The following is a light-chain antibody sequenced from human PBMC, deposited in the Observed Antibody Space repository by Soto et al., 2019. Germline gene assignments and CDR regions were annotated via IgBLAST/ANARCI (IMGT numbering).Light chain of an antibody. CDR1: QSVSSSY. V-gene: IGKV3-20*01. CDR3: QQYGSSPPT. CDR2: GAS. J-gene: IGKJ1*01. Sequence: EIVLTQSPGTLSLSPGERATLSCRASQSVSSSYLAWYQQKPGQAPRLLIYGASSRATGIPDRFSGSGSGTAFTLTISRLEPDDFAVYYCQQYGSSPPTFGQGTKVEIK.